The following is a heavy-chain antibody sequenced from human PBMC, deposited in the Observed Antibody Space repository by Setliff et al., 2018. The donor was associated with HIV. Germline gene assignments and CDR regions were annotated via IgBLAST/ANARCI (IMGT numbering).Heavy chain of an antibody. V-gene: IGHV2-70*11. CDR1: GFSLSNTRMG. CDR2: IDWDDDK. D-gene: IGHD3-3*01. CDR3: ARIHTGHNFWPYYGVDV. Sequence: GSGPTLVNPTQTLTLTCTVSGFSLSNTRMGVSWIRQPPGKALEWLARIDWDDDKYYSTSLTTRLTISKDTSKNQVVLTMTNMDPEDTATYYCARIHTGHNFWPYYGVDVWGQGTTVTVSS. J-gene: IGHJ6*02.